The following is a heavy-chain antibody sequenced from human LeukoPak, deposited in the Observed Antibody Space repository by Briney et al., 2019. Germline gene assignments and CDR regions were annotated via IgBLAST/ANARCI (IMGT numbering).Heavy chain of an antibody. J-gene: IGHJ4*02. CDR1: GFTFSSYA. CDR3: AKDYGGDSFVY. V-gene: IGHV3-23*01. Sequence: GGSPRLSCAASGFTFSSYAMSWVRQAPGKGLEWVSAISGRGGSTYYADSVKGRFTISRDNSKNTLYLQMNSLRAEDTAVYYCAKDYGGDSFVYWGQGTLVTVSS. D-gene: IGHD4-23*01. CDR2: ISGRGGST.